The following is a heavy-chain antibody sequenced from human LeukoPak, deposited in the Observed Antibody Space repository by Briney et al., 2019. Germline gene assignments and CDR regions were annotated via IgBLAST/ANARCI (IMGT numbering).Heavy chain of an antibody. CDR3: ARGAGGYRFDP. CDR1: GGSFSGYY. V-gene: IGHV4-34*01. D-gene: IGHD1-1*01. J-gene: IGHJ5*02. Sequence: SETLSLTCAVYGGSFSGYYWSWIRQPPGKGLEWIGEINHSGSTNYNPSLKSRVTISVDTSKNQFSLKLSSVTAADTAVYYCARGAGGYRFDPWGQGTLVTVSS. CDR2: INHSGST.